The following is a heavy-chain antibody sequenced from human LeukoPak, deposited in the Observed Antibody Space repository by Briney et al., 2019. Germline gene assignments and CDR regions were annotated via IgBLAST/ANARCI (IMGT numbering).Heavy chain of an antibody. CDR1: GFTFSSYS. D-gene: IGHD1-26*01. CDR2: ISSSSSTT. J-gene: IGHJ4*02. V-gene: IGHV3-48*01. Sequence: PGGSLRLSCAASGFTFSSYSMNWVRQAPGKGLEWVSYISSSSSTTYYADSVKGRFTISRDNSKNTLYLQMNSLRAEDTAVYYCAKGDTTWELPHDYWGQGTLVTVSS. CDR3: AKGDTTWELPHDY.